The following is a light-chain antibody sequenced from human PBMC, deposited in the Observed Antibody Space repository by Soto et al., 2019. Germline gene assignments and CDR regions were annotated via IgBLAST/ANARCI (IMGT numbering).Light chain of an antibody. CDR1: SSNIGSNY. J-gene: IGLJ2*01. V-gene: IGLV1-47*01. CDR3: AAWDDSLSGRGVV. Sequence: QSVLTQPPSASGTPGQRVTISCSGSSSNIGSNYVYWYQQLPGTAPKLLISRNNQRPSGVPDRFSGSKSGTSASLAISGLRSEDEADYYCAAWDDSLSGRGVVFGGGTKLTVL. CDR2: RNN.